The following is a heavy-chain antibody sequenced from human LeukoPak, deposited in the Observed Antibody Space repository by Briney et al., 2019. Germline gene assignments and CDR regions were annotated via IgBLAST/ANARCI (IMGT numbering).Heavy chain of an antibody. CDR3: ARAASLTYGDYDY. J-gene: IGHJ4*02. CDR2: IYSSGST. V-gene: IGHV4-61*05. Sequence: SETLSLTCTVSGGSISSSSYYWGWIRQPPGKGLEWIGYIYSSGSTNYNPSLKSRVTISVDTSKNQFSLKLSSVTAADTAVYYCARAASLTYGDYDYWGQGTLLTVSS. D-gene: IGHD4-17*01. CDR1: GGSISSSSYY.